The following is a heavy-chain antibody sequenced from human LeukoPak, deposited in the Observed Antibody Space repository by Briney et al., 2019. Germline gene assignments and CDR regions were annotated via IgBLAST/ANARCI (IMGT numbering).Heavy chain of an antibody. Sequence: GGSLRLSCAASGFTFSGYSMNWVRQAPGKGLEWVSSISSSSSYIYYADSVKGRFTISRDNAKNSLYLQMNSLRAEDTAVYYCARSAYCSSTSCYPYYFDYWGQGTLVTVSS. V-gene: IGHV3-21*01. CDR3: ARSAYCSSTSCYPYYFDY. D-gene: IGHD2-2*01. CDR2: ISSSSSYI. CDR1: GFTFSGYS. J-gene: IGHJ4*02.